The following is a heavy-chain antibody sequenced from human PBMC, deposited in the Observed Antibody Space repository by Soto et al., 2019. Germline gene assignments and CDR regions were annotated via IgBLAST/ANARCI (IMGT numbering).Heavy chain of an antibody. V-gene: IGHV1-69*13. CDR2: VIPIFGTA. CDR3: ARDKKNYHYYGSGSYYTH. Sequence: SVKVSCKASGGTFSSYAISWVRQAPGQGLEWMGGVIPIFGTANYAQKFQGRVTITADESTSTAYMELSSLRSEDTAVYYCARDKKNYHYYGSGSYYTHWGQGTLVTVSS. D-gene: IGHD3-10*01. J-gene: IGHJ4*02. CDR1: GGTFSSYA.